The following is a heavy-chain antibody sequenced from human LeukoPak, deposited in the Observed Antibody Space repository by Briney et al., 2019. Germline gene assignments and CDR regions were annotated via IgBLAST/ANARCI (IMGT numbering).Heavy chain of an antibody. V-gene: IGHV4-34*01. Sequence: SETLSRTCAVYGGSFSGYYWSWIRQPPGKGLEWIGEINHSGSTNYNPSLKSRVTISVDTSKNQFSLKLSSVTAADTAVYYCARGTLGSYRYPNYFDYWGQGTLVTVSS. CDR1: GGSFSGYY. J-gene: IGHJ4*02. CDR3: ARGTLGSYRYPNYFDY. CDR2: INHSGST. D-gene: IGHD3-16*02.